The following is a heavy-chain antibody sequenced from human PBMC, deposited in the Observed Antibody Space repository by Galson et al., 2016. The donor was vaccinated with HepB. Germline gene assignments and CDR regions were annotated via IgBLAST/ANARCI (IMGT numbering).Heavy chain of an antibody. J-gene: IGHJ4*02. V-gene: IGHV4-59*13. Sequence: SETLSLTCIVSGASLSNYYWSWIRQPPGKGLEWIGYIYSSGSTNYIPSLKSRLTLSVDTSKNQLTMKLSPLTAADTAVYYCARVKWEQVASYFDYWGQGTLVTVSS. CDR1: GASLSNYY. D-gene: IGHD1-26*01. CDR2: IYSSGST. CDR3: ARVKWEQVASYFDY.